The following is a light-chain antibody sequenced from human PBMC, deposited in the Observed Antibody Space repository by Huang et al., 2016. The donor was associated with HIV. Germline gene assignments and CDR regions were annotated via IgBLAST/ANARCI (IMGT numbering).Light chain of an antibody. CDR3: QQYNNWLYT. CDR1: QSVSSN. J-gene: IGKJ2*01. Sequence: EIVMTQSTATLSVSPGERPTLSCGASQSVSSNLAWYQQKPGQAPRLLIYGASTRATGIPARFSGSGSGTEFSLTISSLQSEDLAVYYCQQYNNWLYTFGQGTKLEIK. CDR2: GAS. V-gene: IGKV3-15*01.